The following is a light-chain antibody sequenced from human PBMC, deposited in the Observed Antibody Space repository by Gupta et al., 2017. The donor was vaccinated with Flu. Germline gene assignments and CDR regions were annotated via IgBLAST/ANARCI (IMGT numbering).Light chain of an antibody. J-gene: IGKJ2*03. V-gene: IGKV1-39*01. CDR3: QQSSSTPPYS. CDR2: AAS. Sequence: DIQMTQSPSSLSASVGDRVTITCRASQSISSYLNWYQQKPGKAPKLLIYAASSLQSGVPSRFSGSGSWTDFTLTISSLQPEDFATYYCQQSSSTPPYSFGQGTKLEI. CDR1: QSISSY.